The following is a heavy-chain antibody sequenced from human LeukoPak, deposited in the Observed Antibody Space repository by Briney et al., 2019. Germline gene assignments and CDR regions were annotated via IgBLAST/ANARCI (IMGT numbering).Heavy chain of an antibody. V-gene: IGHV1-69*04. CDR1: GGTFSNYA. J-gene: IGHJ4*02. D-gene: IGHD3-10*01. CDR2: IVPTLGAA. CDR3: ARAPDYYGSRSYYWIY. Sequence: GASVKVSCKASGGTFSNYAISWVRQAPGQGLEWMGRIVPTLGAANYAQKFQGRVTMIADRSTNTVYMDLSSLRSGDTAVYYCARAPDYYGSRSYYWIYWGQGTLVTVSS.